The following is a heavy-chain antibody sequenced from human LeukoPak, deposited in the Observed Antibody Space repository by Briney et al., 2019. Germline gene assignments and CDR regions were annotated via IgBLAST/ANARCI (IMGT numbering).Heavy chain of an antibody. CDR1: GFTFSSYW. CDR2: INSDGSST. D-gene: IGHD2-8*01. Sequence: GGSLRLSCAASGFTFSSYWMHRVRQAPGKGLVWVSRINSDGSSTSYADSVKGRFTISRDNAKNTLYLQMNSLRAEDTAVYYCARERKLMGFDYWGQGTLVTVSS. V-gene: IGHV3-74*01. CDR3: ARERKLMGFDY. J-gene: IGHJ4*02.